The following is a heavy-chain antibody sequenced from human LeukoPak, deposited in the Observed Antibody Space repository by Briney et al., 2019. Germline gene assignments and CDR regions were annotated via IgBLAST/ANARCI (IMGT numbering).Heavy chain of an antibody. Sequence: GGSLRLSCAASGFTFSSYSMNWVRQAPGKGLEWVSYISSSSSTIYYADSVKGRFTISRNNAKNSLYLQMNSLRAEDTAVYYCARDPYCSSTSCFSPYDYWGQGTLVTVSS. V-gene: IGHV3-48*01. CDR2: ISSSSSTI. J-gene: IGHJ4*02. CDR1: GFTFSSYS. D-gene: IGHD2-2*01. CDR3: ARDPYCSSTSCFSPYDY.